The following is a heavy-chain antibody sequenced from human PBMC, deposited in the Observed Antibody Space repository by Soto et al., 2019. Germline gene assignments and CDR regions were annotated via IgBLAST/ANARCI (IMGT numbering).Heavy chain of an antibody. J-gene: IGHJ4*02. D-gene: IGHD2-8*02. CDR1: GFTFSIYG. V-gene: IGHV3-33*01. CDR3: ARASGPFDY. CDR2: IWYDGSDK. Sequence: QVQLVEFGGGVVQPGRSLRLSCAASGFTFSIYGIHWVRQAPGKGLEWVAVIWYDGSDKYYADSVKGRFTISRDNSKNTLYLQMNSLRAEDTAVYYCARASGPFDYWGQGTLVTVSS.